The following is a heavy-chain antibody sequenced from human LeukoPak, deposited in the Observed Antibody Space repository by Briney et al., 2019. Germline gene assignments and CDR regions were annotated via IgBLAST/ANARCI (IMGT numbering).Heavy chain of an antibody. CDR3: ARGQAYSSGWYY. D-gene: IGHD6-19*01. Sequence: PSETLSLTCTVSGGSISSYYWSWIQQPPGKGLEWIGYIYYSGSTNYNPSLKSRVTISVDTSKNQFSLKLSSVAAADTAVYYCARGQAYSSGWYYWGQGTLVTVSS. J-gene: IGHJ4*02. V-gene: IGHV4-59*01. CDR2: IYYSGST. CDR1: GGSISSYY.